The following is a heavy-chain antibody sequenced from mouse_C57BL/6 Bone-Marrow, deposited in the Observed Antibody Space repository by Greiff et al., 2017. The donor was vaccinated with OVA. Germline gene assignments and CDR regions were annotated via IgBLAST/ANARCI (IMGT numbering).Heavy chain of an antibody. Sequence: QVQLQQPGAELVMPGASVKLSCKASGYTFTSYWMHWVKQRPGQGLEWIGEIDPSDSYTNYNQKFKGKSTLTVDKSSSTAYMQLSSLTSEDSAVYYCARTENYYGFAYWGQGTLVTVSA. CDR3: ARTENYYGFAY. CDR1: GYTFTSYW. D-gene: IGHD2-1*01. CDR2: IDPSDSYT. J-gene: IGHJ3*01. V-gene: IGHV1-69*01.